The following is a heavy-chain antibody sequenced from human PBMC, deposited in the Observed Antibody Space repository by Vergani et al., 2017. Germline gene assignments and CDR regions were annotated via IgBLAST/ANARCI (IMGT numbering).Heavy chain of an antibody. CDR3: ARDGYSSGWTYDY. V-gene: IGHV3-30*02. CDR2: IRYDGSNK. D-gene: IGHD6-19*01. J-gene: IGHJ4*02. CDR1: GFTFSSYG. Sequence: VQLVESGGGLVQPGGSLRLSCAASGFTFSSYGMHWVRQAPGKGLEWVAFIRYDGSNKYYADSVKGRFTISRDNSKNTLYLQMNSLRAEDTAVYYCARDGYSSGWTYDYWGQGTLVTVSS.